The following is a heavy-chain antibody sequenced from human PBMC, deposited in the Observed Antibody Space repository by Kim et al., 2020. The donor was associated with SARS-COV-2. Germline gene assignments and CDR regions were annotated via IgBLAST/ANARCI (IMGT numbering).Heavy chain of an antibody. J-gene: IGHJ3*01. Sequence: GGSLRLSCAASGLTLSGSAVHWVRQASGTGLEWVGRIRSKSNSYETTYGASVEGRFTISRDDSENTAYLQMNSLKTEDTAVYYCARGPPYSDSYWAAFDV. CDR3: ARGPPYSDSYWAAFDV. D-gene: IGHD1-26*01. V-gene: IGHV3-73*01. CDR2: IRSKSNSYET. CDR1: GLTLSGSA.